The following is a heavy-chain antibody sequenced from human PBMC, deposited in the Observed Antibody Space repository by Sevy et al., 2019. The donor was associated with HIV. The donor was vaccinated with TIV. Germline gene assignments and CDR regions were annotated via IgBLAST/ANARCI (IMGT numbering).Heavy chain of an antibody. J-gene: IGHJ4*02. CDR3: AREVGGYNWRPYYFDS. Sequence: GWSLRLSCAASGFTFTNYWMSWVRQTPGKGLEWVATIKQDESEKYYVDSVKGRFAISRDNGKNSVSLQMDGLRAEDTALYYCAREVGGYNWRPYYFDSWGQGTLVTVS. CDR1: GFTFTNYW. V-gene: IGHV3-7*01. D-gene: IGHD5-12*01. CDR2: IKQDESEK.